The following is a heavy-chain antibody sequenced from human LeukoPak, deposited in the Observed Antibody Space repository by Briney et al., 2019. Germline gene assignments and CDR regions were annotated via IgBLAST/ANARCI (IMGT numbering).Heavy chain of an antibody. CDR2: ISDDGNKK. CDR3: AKDSRNYYLDY. Sequence: GGSLRLSCGASGVTFSYYGMHWVRQAPGKGLEWVAVISDDGNKKYYADSVKGRFTISRDNSKNTVYLQMNSLRAEDTAVYYCAKDSRNYYLDYWGQGTLVIVSS. J-gene: IGHJ4*02. V-gene: IGHV3-30*18. CDR1: GVTFSYYG.